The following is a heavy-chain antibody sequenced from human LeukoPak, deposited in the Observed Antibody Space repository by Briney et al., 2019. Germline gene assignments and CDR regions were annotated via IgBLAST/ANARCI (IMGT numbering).Heavy chain of an antibody. D-gene: IGHD2-2*01. CDR1: GFTFTSSA. Sequence: SVKVSCKASGFTFTSSAVQWVRQARGQRLEWIGWIVVGSGNTNYAQKFQEGVTITRDMSTSTAYMELSSLRSEDTAVYYCAADTGYCSSTSCYPRYYYYGMDVWGQGTTVTVSS. CDR2: IVVGSGNT. V-gene: IGHV1-58*01. CDR3: AADTGYCSSTSCYPRYYYYGMDV. J-gene: IGHJ6*02.